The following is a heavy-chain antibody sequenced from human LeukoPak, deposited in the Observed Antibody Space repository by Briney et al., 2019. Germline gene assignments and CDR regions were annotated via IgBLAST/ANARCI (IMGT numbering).Heavy chain of an antibody. CDR3: ARDSDYFDY. CDR1: GFTFSRYY. V-gene: IGHV3-7*01. J-gene: IGHJ4*02. Sequence: GGSLRLSCAASGFTFSRYYMSWVRPAPGKGLEGVANIKQDGSEKYYADSVKGRFTISRDNAKNSLFLQMNSLRAEDTAVYYCARDSDYFDYWGQGTLVTVSS. CDR2: IKQDGSEK.